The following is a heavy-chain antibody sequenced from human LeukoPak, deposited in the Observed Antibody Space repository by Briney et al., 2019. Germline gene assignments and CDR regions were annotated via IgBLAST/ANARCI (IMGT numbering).Heavy chain of an antibody. CDR1: GYSITSAYY. J-gene: IGHJ4*02. CDR2: FFLKGST. CDR3: ARVARCTSCFDVDY. V-gene: IGHV4-38-2*02. Sequence: PSETLSLTCTVSGYSITSAYYWGWIRQPPGKGLEWIGSFFLKGSTYYNPSLKGRVTISVDTSKSQFSLTLSSVTAADTAVYYCARVARCTSCFDVDYWGQGTLVTVSS. D-gene: IGHD2-2*01.